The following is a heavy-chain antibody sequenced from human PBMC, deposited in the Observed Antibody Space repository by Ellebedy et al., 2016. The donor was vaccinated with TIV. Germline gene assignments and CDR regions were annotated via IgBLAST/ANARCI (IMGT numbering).Heavy chain of an antibody. V-gene: IGHV4-61*01. CDR3: ARQVGAFDY. D-gene: IGHD1-26*01. CDR2: IYYSGST. J-gene: IGHJ4*02. CDR1: GGSVSSGSYY. Sequence: SETLSLTXTVSGGSVSSGSYYWSWIRQPPGKGLEWIGYIYYSGSTYYNPSLKSRVTISVDTSKNQFSLKLSSVTAADTAVYYCARQVGAFDYWGQGTLVTVSS.